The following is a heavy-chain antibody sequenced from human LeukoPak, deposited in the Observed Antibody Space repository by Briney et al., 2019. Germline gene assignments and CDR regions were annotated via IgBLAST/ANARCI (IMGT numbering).Heavy chain of an antibody. V-gene: IGHV4-34*01. CDR1: GGSFSGYY. CDR3: ARGDSSGYYYAWFDP. Sequence: SETLSLTCAVYGGSFSGYYWSWIRQPPGKGLEWIGEINHSGSTNYNPSLKSRVTISVDTSKNQFSLKLSSVTAADTAVYYCARGDSSGYYYAWFDPWGQGTLVTVSS. D-gene: IGHD3-22*01. CDR2: INHSGST. J-gene: IGHJ5*02.